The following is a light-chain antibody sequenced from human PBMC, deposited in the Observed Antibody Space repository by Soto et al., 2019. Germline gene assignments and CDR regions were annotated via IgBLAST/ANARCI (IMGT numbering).Light chain of an antibody. CDR3: CSYARSSTSV. Sequence: QSAVTQPASVSGSPGQSITISCTGTSSDVGSYNLVSWYQQHPGKAPKLMIYKGSKRPSGVSNRFSGSKSGNTASLTVSGLQAEDEAHYYCCSYARSSTSVFGGGTKLTVL. CDR2: KGS. J-gene: IGLJ3*02. CDR1: SSDVGSYNL. V-gene: IGLV2-23*01.